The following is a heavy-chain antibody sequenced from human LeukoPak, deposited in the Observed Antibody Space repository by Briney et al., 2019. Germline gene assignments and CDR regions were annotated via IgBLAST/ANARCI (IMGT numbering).Heavy chain of an antibody. V-gene: IGHV4-61*02. J-gene: IGHJ3*02. CDR3: ARTDTYVYPGRIAVAGAFDI. Sequence: SQTLSLTCTVSGGSISSGSYYWSWIRQPAGKGLEWIGRIYTSGSTNYNPSLKSRVTISVDTSKNQFSLKLSSVTAADTAVYYCARTDTYVYPGRIAVAGAFDIWGQGTMVTVSS. CDR2: IYTSGST. CDR1: GGSISSGSYY. D-gene: IGHD6-19*01.